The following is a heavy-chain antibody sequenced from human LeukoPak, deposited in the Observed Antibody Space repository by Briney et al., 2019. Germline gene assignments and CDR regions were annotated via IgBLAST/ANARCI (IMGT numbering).Heavy chain of an antibody. D-gene: IGHD2-15*01. V-gene: IGHV4-59*01. Sequence: SETLSLTCTVSGGSISSYYWSWIRQPPGKGLEWLGYIYYSGSTNYNPSLKSRVTISVDTSKNQFSLKLSSVTAADTAVYYCARARLGYCSGGSCYSHFDYWGQGTLVTVSS. CDR2: IYYSGST. CDR3: ARARLGYCSGGSCYSHFDY. J-gene: IGHJ4*02. CDR1: GGSISSYY.